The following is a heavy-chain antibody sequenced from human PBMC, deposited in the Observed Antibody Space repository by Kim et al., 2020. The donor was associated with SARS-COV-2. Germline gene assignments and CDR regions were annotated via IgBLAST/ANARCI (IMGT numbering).Heavy chain of an antibody. V-gene: IGHV1-46*01. CDR1: GYTFTSYY. Sequence: ASVKVSCKASGYTFTSYYMHWVRQAPGQGLEWMGIINPSGGSTSYAQKFQGRVTMTRDTSTSTVYMELSSLRSEDTAVYYCASYVDTAMGIDYYYYYGMDVWGQGTTVTVSS. J-gene: IGHJ6*02. CDR2: INPSGGST. CDR3: ASYVDTAMGIDYYYYYGMDV. D-gene: IGHD5-18*01.